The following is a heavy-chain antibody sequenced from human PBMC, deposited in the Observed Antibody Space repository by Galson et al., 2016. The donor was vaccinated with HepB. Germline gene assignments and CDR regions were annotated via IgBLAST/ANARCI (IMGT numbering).Heavy chain of an antibody. Sequence: SLRLSCAASGFNFSDYAMNWVRQAPGKGLEWVSTITGSGRSTYYADSVKGRFTISRDNSKKTLFLQINSMRSEDTAVYYWQKSGSTVITFACWGQGTLVTVSS. D-gene: IGHD4-17*01. V-gene: IGHV3-23*01. CDR2: ITGSGRST. CDR3: QKSGSTVITFAC. CDR1: GFNFSDYA. J-gene: IGHJ5*01.